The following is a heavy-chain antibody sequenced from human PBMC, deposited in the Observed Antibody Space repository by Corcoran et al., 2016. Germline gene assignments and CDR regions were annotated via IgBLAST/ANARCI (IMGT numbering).Heavy chain of an antibody. CDR2: IKQDGSEK. V-gene: IGHV3-7*01. J-gene: IGHJ6*02. CDR1: GFTFSSYW. CDR3: ARVNVGRPRTNCNYRYYGMDV. D-gene: IGHD1-1*01. Sequence: EVQLVESGGGLVQPGGSLRLSRAASGFTFSSYWMSWVRQAPGKGLEWVANIKQDGSEKYYVDSVKGRFTISRDNAKNSLYLQMNSLRAEDTAVYYCARVNVGRPRTNCNYRYYGMDVWGQGTMVTVSS.